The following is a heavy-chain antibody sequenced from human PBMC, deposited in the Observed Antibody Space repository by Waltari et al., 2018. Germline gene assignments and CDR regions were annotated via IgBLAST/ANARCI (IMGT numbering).Heavy chain of an antibody. V-gene: IGHV3-23*01. Sequence: EVQLLESGGGLVQPGGSLRLSCAASGFTFSSYAMSWVRQAPGKGLEWVSAIRGSGGSTYDADSVKGQFTISSDNSKNTLYLQMNSLRAEDTAVYYCAKDGGIAAAGSSDYWGQGTLVTVSS. J-gene: IGHJ4*02. CDR3: AKDGGIAAAGSSDY. CDR1: GFTFSSYA. D-gene: IGHD6-13*01. CDR2: IRGSGGST.